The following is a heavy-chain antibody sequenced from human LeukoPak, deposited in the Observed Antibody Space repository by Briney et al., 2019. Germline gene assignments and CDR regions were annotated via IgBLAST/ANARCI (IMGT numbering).Heavy chain of an antibody. V-gene: IGHV3-7*03. J-gene: IGHJ6*03. CDR3: ARDAGLSHPDYYYYYMDV. Sequence: GGSLRLSCAASGFTFSSYWMSWVRQAPGKGLEWVANIKQDGSEKYYVDSVKGRFTISRDNAKNSLYLQMNSLRAEDTAVYYCARDAGLSHPDYYYYYMDVWGKGTTVTISS. CDR2: IKQDGSEK. D-gene: IGHD2-2*01. CDR1: GFTFSSYW.